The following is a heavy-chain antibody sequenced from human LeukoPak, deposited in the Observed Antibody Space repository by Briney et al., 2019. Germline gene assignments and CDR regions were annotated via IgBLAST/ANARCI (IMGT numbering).Heavy chain of an antibody. CDR1: GGSISSSSYY. D-gene: IGHD6-19*01. V-gene: IGHV4-39*01. Sequence: PSETLSLTCTVSGGSISSSSYYWGWIRQPPGKGLEWIGSIYYSGSTYYNPSLKSRVTISVDTSKNQFSLKLSSVTAADTAVYYCASEYSSGWYSFDYWGQGTLVTVSS. CDR2: IYYSGST. J-gene: IGHJ4*02. CDR3: ASEYSSGWYSFDY.